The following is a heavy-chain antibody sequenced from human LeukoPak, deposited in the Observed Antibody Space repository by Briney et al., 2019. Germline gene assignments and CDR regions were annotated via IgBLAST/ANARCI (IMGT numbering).Heavy chain of an antibody. CDR3: AREQRYCSSTSCYVADY. CDR1: GASFSSSTYY. CDR2: IYYSGST. Sequence: PSETLSLTCTVSGASFSSSTYYWGWIRQPPGKGLEWIGSIYYSGSTYYNPSLKSRVTMSVDTSKNQFSLKLSSVTAADTAVYYCAREQRYCSSTSCYVADYWGQGTLVTVSS. V-gene: IGHV4-39*07. J-gene: IGHJ4*02. D-gene: IGHD2-2*01.